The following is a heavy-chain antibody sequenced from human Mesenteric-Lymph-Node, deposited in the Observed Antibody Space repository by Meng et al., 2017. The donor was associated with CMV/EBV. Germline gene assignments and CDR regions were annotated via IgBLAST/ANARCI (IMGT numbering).Heavy chain of an antibody. V-gene: IGHV4-34*01. Sequence: VHLQVCGTVPVTPLGTLPPPCGVLCGFFISSYRSWILQPPGKGLEWIGEINHSGSTNYNPSLKSRVTISVDTSKNQFSLKLSSVTAADTAVYYCARHQRWLKSEGGFNYWGQGTLVTVSS. CDR1: CGFFISSY. CDR2: INHSGST. D-gene: IGHD4-23*01. J-gene: IGHJ4*02. CDR3: ARHQRWLKSEGGFNY.